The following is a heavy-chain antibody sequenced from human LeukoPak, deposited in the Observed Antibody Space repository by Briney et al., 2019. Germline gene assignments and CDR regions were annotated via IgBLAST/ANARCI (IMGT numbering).Heavy chain of an antibody. D-gene: IGHD2-2*03. CDR2: IYYSGST. CDR3: ASGYFVHTFDF. CDR1: VDSISTSSSY. V-gene: IGHV4-39*01. Sequence: SETLSLTCTVSVDSISTSSSYWGWIRQPPGEGLEWIGSIYYSGSTYYNTSLKSRVTISIDTSKNQFSLKLTSVTAADTAIFYCASGYFVHTFDFWGQGTLGTVSS. J-gene: IGHJ4*02.